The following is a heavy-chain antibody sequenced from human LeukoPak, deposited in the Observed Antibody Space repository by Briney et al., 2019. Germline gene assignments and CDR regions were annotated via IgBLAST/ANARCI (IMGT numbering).Heavy chain of an antibody. Sequence: TETLSLTCTVSGGSISSYYWSWIRQPPGKGLEWIGYIYYSGSTNYNPSLKSRVTISVDTSKNQFSLKLSSVTAADTAVYYCARAETFRGWDYWGQGTLVTVSS. CDR2: IYYSGST. D-gene: IGHD6-19*01. J-gene: IGHJ4*02. CDR1: GGSISSYY. V-gene: IGHV4-59*08. CDR3: ARAETFRGWDY.